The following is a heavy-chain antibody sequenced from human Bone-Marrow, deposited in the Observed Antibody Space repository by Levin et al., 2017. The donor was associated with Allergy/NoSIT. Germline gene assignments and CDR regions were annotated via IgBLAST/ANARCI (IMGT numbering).Heavy chain of an antibody. CDR2: ISYDGSNK. CDR3: ASTVPWGGY. J-gene: IGHJ4*02. Sequence: GESLKISCAASGFTFSSYAMHWVRQAPGKGLEWVAVISYDGSNKYYADSVKGRFTISRDNSKNTLYLQMNSLRAEDTAVYYCASTVPWGGYWGQGTLVTVSS. CDR1: GFTFSSYA. V-gene: IGHV3-30*04. D-gene: IGHD4-17*01.